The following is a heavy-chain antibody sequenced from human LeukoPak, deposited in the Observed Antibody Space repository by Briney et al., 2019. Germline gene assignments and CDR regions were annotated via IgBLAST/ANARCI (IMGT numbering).Heavy chain of an antibody. J-gene: IGHJ4*02. Sequence: GGSLRLSCAASGFTFADYGMNWVRQGPGKGLEWASGINWNGGTTAYADSVKGRFTISRDNAKNSPYLQMNSLRAEDTALYYCARFNGDYYRIDYWGQGTVVTVSS. D-gene: IGHD4-17*01. CDR2: INWNGGTT. V-gene: IGHV3-20*04. CDR3: ARFNGDYYRIDY. CDR1: GFTFADYG.